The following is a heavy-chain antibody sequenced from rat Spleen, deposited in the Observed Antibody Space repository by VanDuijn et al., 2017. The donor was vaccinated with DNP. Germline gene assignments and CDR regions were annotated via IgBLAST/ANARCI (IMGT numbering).Heavy chain of an antibody. Sequence: DVQLQESGPGLVKPSQSLSLTCSVTGYFITNNYWAWIRKFPGNKLEWMGYINSAGSTNYNPSLKSRISITRDTSKNQFFLQVNSVTTEDTATYYCARQSRTTRGFDYWGQGVMVTVSS. CDR3: ARQSRTTRGFDY. CDR2: INSAGST. J-gene: IGHJ2*01. CDR1: GYFITNNY. V-gene: IGHV3-3*01. D-gene: IGHD1-2*01.